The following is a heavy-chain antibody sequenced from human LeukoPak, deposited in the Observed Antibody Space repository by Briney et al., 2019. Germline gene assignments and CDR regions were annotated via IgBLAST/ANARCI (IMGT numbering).Heavy chain of an antibody. D-gene: IGHD5-18*01. J-gene: IGHJ6*02. CDR2: IYPGDSDT. Sequence: GESLKISCKGSGYSFTSYWIGWVRQMPGKGLEWMGIIYPGDSDTRYSPSFQGQVTISADKSISTAYLQWSSLKASDTAMYYCARQSVYSYGPETYYYGMDVWGQGTTVTVSS. CDR1: GYSFTSYW. V-gene: IGHV5-51*01. CDR3: ARQSVYSYGPETYYYGMDV.